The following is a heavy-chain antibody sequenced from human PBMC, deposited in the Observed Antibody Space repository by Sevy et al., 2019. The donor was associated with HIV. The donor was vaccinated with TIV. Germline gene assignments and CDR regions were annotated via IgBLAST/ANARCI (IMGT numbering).Heavy chain of an antibody. V-gene: IGHV3-74*03. Sequence: GGSLRLSCAGSGFTFSSYWMHWVRQDPGKGLVWVSRINSDGNKTTYADSVKGRFTISSDNAKNSLYLQMNSLRAEDTGVYYCARDSGKAVAAFFWGQGTMVTVSS. CDR2: INSDGNKT. J-gene: IGHJ3*01. CDR3: ARDSGKAVAAFF. D-gene: IGHD6-19*01. CDR1: GFTFSSYW.